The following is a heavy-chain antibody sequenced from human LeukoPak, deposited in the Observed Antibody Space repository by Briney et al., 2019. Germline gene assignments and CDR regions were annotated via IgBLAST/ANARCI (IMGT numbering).Heavy chain of an antibody. CDR1: GGSISSGGYY. CDR3: ARDFNGDHDY. J-gene: IGHJ4*02. V-gene: IGHV4-61*08. CDR2: IYHSGST. D-gene: IGHD4-17*01. Sequence: SETLSLTCTVSGGSISSGGYYWSWIRQHPGTGLEWIGYIYHSGSTNYNPSLKSRVTISVDTSKNQFSLKLSSVTAADTAVYYCARDFNGDHDYWGQGTLVTVSS.